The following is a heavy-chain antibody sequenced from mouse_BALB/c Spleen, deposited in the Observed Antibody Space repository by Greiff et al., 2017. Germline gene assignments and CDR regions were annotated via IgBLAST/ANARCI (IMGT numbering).Heavy chain of an antibody. CDR1: GFTFSSYT. Sequence: EVHLVESGGGLVKPGGSLKLSCAASGFTFSSYTMSWVRQTPEKRLEWVATISSGGSYTYYPDSVKGRFTISRDNAKNTLYLQMSSLKSEDTAMYYCTRDRGGNYVGFAYWGQGTLVTVSA. J-gene: IGHJ3*01. CDR3: TRDRGGNYVGFAY. CDR2: ISSGGSYT. V-gene: IGHV5-6-4*01. D-gene: IGHD2-1*01.